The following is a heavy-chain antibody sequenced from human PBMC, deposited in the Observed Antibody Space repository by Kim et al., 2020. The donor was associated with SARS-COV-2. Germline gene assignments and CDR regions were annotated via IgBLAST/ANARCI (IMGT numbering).Heavy chain of an antibody. CDR3: AKERGLEDYDFWSGAAYGVDV. CDR2: ISYDGSNK. V-gene: IGHV3-30*18. D-gene: IGHD3-3*01. J-gene: IGHJ6*02. CDR1: GFTFSSYG. Sequence: GGSLRLSCAASGFTFSSYGMHWVRQAPGKGLEWVAVISYDGSNKYYADSVKGRFTISRDNSKNTLYLQMNSLRAEDTAVYYCAKERGLEDYDFWSGAAYGVDVWGQGTTVTVSS.